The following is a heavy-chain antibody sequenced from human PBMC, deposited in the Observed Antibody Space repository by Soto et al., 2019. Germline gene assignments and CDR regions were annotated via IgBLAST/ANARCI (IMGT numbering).Heavy chain of an antibody. CDR3: ATLFRIAVLSWLFDP. J-gene: IGHJ5*02. CDR1: GYSFTSSW. V-gene: IGHV5-51*01. CDR2: IYPGDSDT. Sequence: GESLKISGKGSGYSFTSSWIGWVRQMPGKGLEWMGIIYPGDSDTRYSPSFQGQVTISADKSISTAYLQLRSLKASDTAMYYCATLFRIAVLSWLFDPRGQGTLVTVSS. D-gene: IGHD6-19*01.